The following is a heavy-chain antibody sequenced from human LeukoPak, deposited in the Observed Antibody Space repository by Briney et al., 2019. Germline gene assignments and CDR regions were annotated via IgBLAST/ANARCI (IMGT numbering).Heavy chain of an antibody. CDR1: GLSFSGYY. J-gene: IGHJ4*02. D-gene: IGHD2-21*02. V-gene: IGHV4-34*01. Sequence: AGTLSLTCAVSGLSFSGYYLSWIRQPPGKGLEWIWEINHSGSTNYNPSLKSRVTISVDNFKNQFSLQLISVTGADTTAYYCSRARPGTAIVAYYFDSWGQGSLVTVSS. CDR2: INHSGST. CDR3: SRARPGTAIVAYYFDS.